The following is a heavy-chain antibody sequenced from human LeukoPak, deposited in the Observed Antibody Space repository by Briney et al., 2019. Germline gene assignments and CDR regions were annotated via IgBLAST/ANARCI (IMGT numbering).Heavy chain of an antibody. V-gene: IGHV3-23*01. CDR2: KRGSGVTA. J-gene: IGHJ4*02. Sequence: LRLSCGAWGFTFRNYVMSWVPQAPGKGRVWVSGKRGSGVTAYHADSVKGRFTISRDSSKNTLYLQMNSLRAEDTAVYYCAKEAPYCGGDCYGVFDYWGQGNLVTVSS. CDR1: GFTFRNYV. CDR3: AKEAPYCGGDCYGVFDY. D-gene: IGHD2-21*02.